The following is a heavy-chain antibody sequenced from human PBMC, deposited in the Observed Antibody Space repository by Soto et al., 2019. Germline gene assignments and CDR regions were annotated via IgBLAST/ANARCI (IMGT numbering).Heavy chain of an antibody. V-gene: IGHV4-59*01. CDR1: GGSISSYF. CDR2: IHYNGNT. CDR3: ARGGYYDTSGQRPLDS. D-gene: IGHD3-22*01. Sequence: SETLSLTCTVSGGSISSYFWSWIRQPPGKGLGWIGYIHYNGNTNYDPSLKSRVTISLDTSKNHFSLRLNSVTAADTAVYYCARGGYYDTSGQRPLDSWGQGTLVT. J-gene: IGHJ5*01.